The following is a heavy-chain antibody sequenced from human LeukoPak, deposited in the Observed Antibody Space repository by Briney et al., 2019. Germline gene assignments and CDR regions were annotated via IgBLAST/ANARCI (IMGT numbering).Heavy chain of an antibody. CDR2: IYHSGAT. CDR1: GGSIGSGTYY. V-gene: IGHV4-31*03. D-gene: IGHD5-18*01. CDR3: ASQRATAMGYFDY. Sequence: SQTLSLTCTVSGGSIGSGTYYWSWSRQHPGKGLEWIGYIYHSGATYYNPSLKSRVTLSADMSKNQFSLNLSSVTAADTAVYYCASQRATAMGYFDYWGQGILVTVSS. J-gene: IGHJ4*02.